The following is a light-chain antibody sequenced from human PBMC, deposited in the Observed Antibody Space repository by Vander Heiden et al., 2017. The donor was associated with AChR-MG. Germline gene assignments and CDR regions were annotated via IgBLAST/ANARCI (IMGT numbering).Light chain of an antibody. CDR1: QTIGNF. Sequence: DIQMTQSPPSLSASVGDRVTLPCRARQTIGNFLKWCQQKPGKPPKLLIYAAGSLPSGVPPRFSGSGSGTHFTLTISSLQPEDLATYYCQQSFTTPLTFGGGTKVEIK. J-gene: IGKJ4*01. CDR3: QQSFTTPLT. V-gene: IGKV1-39*01. CDR2: AAG.